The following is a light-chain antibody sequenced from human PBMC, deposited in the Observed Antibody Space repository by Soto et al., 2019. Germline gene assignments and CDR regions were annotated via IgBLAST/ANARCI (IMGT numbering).Light chain of an antibody. CDR2: GAS. CDR3: QQYGSSPPYT. V-gene: IGKV3-20*01. Sequence: EIVLTQSPGTLSLSPGERATLSCRASQSVSSSYLAWYQQKPGHAPRLLIYGASSRATGIPDRFSGSGSGTDFTLTIRRLEPEDFSVYYCQQYGSSPPYTFGQGTKLEIK. J-gene: IGKJ2*01. CDR1: QSVSSSY.